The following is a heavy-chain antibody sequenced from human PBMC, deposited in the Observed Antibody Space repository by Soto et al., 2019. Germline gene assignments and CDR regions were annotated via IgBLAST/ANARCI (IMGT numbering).Heavy chain of an antibody. CDR1: GFTFSSYG. J-gene: IGHJ6*02. D-gene: IGHD4-4*01. CDR3: ANDDDYSNYVGGMDV. Sequence: GESLRLSCAASGFTFSSYGMHWVRQAPGKGLEWVAVISYDGSNKYYADSVKGRFTISRDNSKNTLYLQMNSLRAEDTAVYYCANDDDYSNYVGGMDVWGQGTTVTVSS. CDR2: ISYDGSNK. V-gene: IGHV3-30*18.